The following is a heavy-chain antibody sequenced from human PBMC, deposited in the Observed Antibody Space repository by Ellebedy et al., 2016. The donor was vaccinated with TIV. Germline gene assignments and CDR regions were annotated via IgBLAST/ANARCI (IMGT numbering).Heavy chain of an antibody. Sequence: GESLKISXAASGFTFSSYWMHWVRRAPGKGQEWVANIKQDGSVKKYVDSVKGRFTISRDNGKNSLYLQMNSLRGEDTAVYYCAREVGGGGAYWGQGTLVTVSS. V-gene: IGHV3-7*01. J-gene: IGHJ4*02. CDR3: AREVGGGGAY. D-gene: IGHD2-21*01. CDR1: GFTFSSYW. CDR2: IKQDGSVK.